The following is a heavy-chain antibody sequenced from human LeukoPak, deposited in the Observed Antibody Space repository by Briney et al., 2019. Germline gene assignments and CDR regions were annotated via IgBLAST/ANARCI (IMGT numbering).Heavy chain of an antibody. CDR1: GGSISSYY. J-gene: IGHJ6*03. D-gene: IGHD5-18*01. CDR3: AGASARGYSYGYYYMDV. Sequence: SSETLSLTCTVSGGSISSYYWSWIRQHPGKGLEWIGYIYYSGSTNYNPSLKSRVTITVDASKYQYSLKLSSVTAADTAVYYCAGASARGYSYGYYYMDVWGKGTTVTVSS. V-gene: IGHV4-59*01. CDR2: IYYSGST.